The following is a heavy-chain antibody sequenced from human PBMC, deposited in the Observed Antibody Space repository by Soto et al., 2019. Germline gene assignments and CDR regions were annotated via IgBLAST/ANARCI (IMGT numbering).Heavy chain of an antibody. CDR3: ARMDQLPNSDYYYFYLDV. CDR2: ISSSGMTI. J-gene: IGHJ6*03. CDR1: GFSFSTYA. D-gene: IGHD2-2*01. Sequence: GGSLRLSCASSGFSFSTYAMNWVRQAPGKGLEWVAYISSSGMTIYYADSVKGRFTISRDNAENSLYLQMHSLRDEDTAIYFYARMDQLPNSDYYYFYLDVWGKGTTVTVSS. V-gene: IGHV3-48*02.